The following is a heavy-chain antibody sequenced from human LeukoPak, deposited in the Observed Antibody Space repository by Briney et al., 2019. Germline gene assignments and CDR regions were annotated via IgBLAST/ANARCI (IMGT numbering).Heavy chain of an antibody. CDR1: GYTFTSYY. V-gene: IGHV1-46*01. Sequence: ASVKVSCKASGYTFTSYYMHWVRQAPGQGLEWMGIINPSGGSTSYAQKFQGRVTMTRDTSTSTAYMELSRLRSDDTAVYYCARSLGDYVWGSYWSLDYWGQGTLVTVSS. CDR2: INPSGGST. D-gene: IGHD3-16*01. J-gene: IGHJ4*02. CDR3: ARSLGDYVWGSYWSLDY.